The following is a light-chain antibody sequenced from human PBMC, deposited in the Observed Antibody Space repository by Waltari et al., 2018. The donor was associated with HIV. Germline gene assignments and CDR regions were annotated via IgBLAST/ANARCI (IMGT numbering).Light chain of an antibody. J-gene: IGLJ3*02. V-gene: IGLV1-44*01. CDR1: TSNIERNS. Sequence: QSVLTHSPSASGTPGQQVTIHCSGATSNIERNSVSWYQQDTGTAPQLFMFSNSLRPSGVPACFARPKSGTSASLAIGGLRLEDEADYYCATWDDTLEGPVFGGGTRLTV. CDR2: SNS. CDR3: ATWDDTLEGPV.